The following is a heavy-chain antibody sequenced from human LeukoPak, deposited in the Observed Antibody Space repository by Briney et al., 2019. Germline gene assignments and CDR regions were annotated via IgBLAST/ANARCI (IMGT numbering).Heavy chain of an antibody. J-gene: IGHJ3*02. CDR1: GFIFSTYW. D-gene: IGHD5-18*01. Sequence: PGGSLRLSCAASGFIFSTYWMSWVRQAPGKGLEWVSYISSSGSTIYYADSVKGRFTISRDNAKNSLYLQMNSLRAEDTAVYYCASGRIQLWLGNAFDIWGQGTMVTVSS. CDR2: ISSSGSTI. CDR3: ASGRIQLWLGNAFDI. V-gene: IGHV3-48*04.